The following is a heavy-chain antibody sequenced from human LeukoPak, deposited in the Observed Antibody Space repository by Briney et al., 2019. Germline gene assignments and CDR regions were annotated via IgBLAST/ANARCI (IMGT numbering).Heavy chain of an antibody. CDR1: GFTFSHYG. J-gene: IGHJ6*03. CDR2: ISSSSSYI. V-gene: IGHV3-21*01. D-gene: IGHD3-9*01. Sequence: GGSLRLSCAASGFTFSHYGMHWVRQAPGKGLEWVSSISSSSSYIYYADSVKGRFTISRDNAKNSLYLQMNSLRAGDTAVYYCARPVDNYYYYYYMDVWGKGTTVTVSS. CDR3: ARPVDNYYYYYYMDV.